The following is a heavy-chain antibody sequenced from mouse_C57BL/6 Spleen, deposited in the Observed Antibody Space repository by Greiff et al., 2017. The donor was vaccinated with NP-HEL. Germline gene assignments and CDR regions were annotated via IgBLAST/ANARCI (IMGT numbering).Heavy chain of an antibody. V-gene: IGHV1-69*01. Sequence: VQLQQPGAELVMPGASVKLSCKASGYTFTSYWMHWVKQRPGQGLEWIGEIDPSDSYTNYNQKFKGKSTLTVDKSSSTAYMQLSSLTSEDSAVYYCARRIYYDYGGFAYWGKGTLVTVSA. D-gene: IGHD2-4*01. J-gene: IGHJ3*01. CDR2: IDPSDSYT. CDR1: GYTFTSYW. CDR3: ARRIYYDYGGFAY.